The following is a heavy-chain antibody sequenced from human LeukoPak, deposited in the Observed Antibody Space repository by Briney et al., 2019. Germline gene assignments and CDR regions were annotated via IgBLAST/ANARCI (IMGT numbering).Heavy chain of an antibody. J-gene: IGHJ6*03. CDR1: GFTFSSYS. V-gene: IGHV3-48*01. D-gene: IGHD2-2*01. CDR3: ARKGSSTRQYYYYYYIDV. CDR2: ISSSSSTI. Sequence: GGSLRLSCAASGFTFSSYSMNWVRQAPGKGLEWVSYISSSSSTIYYADSVKGRFTVSRDNAKNSLYLQMNSLRAEDTAVYYCARKGSSTRQYYYYYYIDVWGKGTTVTVSS.